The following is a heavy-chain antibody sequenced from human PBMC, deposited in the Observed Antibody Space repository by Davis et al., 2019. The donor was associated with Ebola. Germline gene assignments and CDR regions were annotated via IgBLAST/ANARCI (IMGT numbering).Heavy chain of an antibody. CDR1: GFTFSSYD. D-gene: IGHD1-26*01. J-gene: IGHJ3*02. Sequence: GESLKISCAASGFTFSSYDMNWVRQAPGKGLEWVSTLGTSADTYYADSVKGRFTISRDNSKNTLYLQMNGLRVEDTAIYYCAKDTSNIWFDIWGQGTVVTVSS. CDR3: AKDTSNIWFDI. V-gene: IGHV3-23*01. CDR2: LGTSADT.